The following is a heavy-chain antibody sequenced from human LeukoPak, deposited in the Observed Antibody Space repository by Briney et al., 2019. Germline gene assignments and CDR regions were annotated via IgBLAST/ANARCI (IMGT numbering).Heavy chain of an antibody. CDR3: ARSGGYSYGSFDY. J-gene: IGHJ4*02. CDR1: GGSISSYY. D-gene: IGHD5-18*01. Sequence: SETLSLTCTVSGGSISSYYWSWIRQPPGKGLEWIGYIYYSGSTNYNPSLKSRVTISVDTSKNQFPLKLSSVTAADTAVYYCARSGGYSYGSFDYWGQGTLVTVSS. V-gene: IGHV4-59*01. CDR2: IYYSGST.